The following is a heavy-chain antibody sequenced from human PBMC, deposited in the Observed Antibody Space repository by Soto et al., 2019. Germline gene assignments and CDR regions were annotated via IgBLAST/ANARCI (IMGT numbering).Heavy chain of an antibody. CDR3: AREVEYYAFDI. V-gene: IGHV3-21*01. J-gene: IGHJ3*02. CDR1: GFTFSSYS. D-gene: IGHD2-8*02. Sequence: GGSLRLSCAASGFTFSSYSMNWVRQAPGKGLEWVSSISSSSYIYYADSVKGRFTISRDNAKNSLYLQMNSLRAEDTAVYYCAREVEYYAFDIWGQGTMVTVSS. CDR2: ISSSSYI.